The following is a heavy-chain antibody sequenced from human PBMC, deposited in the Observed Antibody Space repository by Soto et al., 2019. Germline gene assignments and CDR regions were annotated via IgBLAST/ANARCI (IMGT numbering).Heavy chain of an antibody. CDR2: TRNKDNSYTT. Sequence: EVQLVESGGGLVQPGGSLSLSCAASGFTFSDYYMDWVRQAPGKGLEWVGRTRNKDNSYTTEYAASVKGRFTISRDDSKNSLYLQMNSLKTDDTAVYYCVRVRGGGTYHFDYWGQGTLVTVSS. CDR1: GFTFSDYY. J-gene: IGHJ4*02. D-gene: IGHD3-10*01. CDR3: VRVRGGGTYHFDY. V-gene: IGHV3-72*01.